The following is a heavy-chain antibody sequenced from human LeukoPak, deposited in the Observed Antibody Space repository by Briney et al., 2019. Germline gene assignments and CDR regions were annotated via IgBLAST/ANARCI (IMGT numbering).Heavy chain of an antibody. V-gene: IGHV4-59*01. CDR2: IYYSGST. J-gene: IGHJ4*02. Sequence: SETLSLTCTVSGXSISSYYWNWIRQPPGKGLEWIGYIYYSGSTNYNPSLKSRVTISVDTSKNQFSLKLSSVTAADTAVYYCARGADSSGYYSIFYFDYWGQGTLVTVSS. D-gene: IGHD3-22*01. CDR3: ARGADSSGYYSIFYFDY. CDR1: GXSISSYY.